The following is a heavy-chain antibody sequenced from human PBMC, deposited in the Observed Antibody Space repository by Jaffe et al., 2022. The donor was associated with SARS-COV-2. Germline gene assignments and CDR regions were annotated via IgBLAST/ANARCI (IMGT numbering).Heavy chain of an antibody. Sequence: QVQLVESGGGVVQPGRSLRLSCAASRFTFSSYAMHWVRQAPGKGLEWVAVISYDGSNKYYADSVKGRFTISRDNSKNTLYLQMNNLRAEDTAVYYCARDFFDESGYDWGVADYWGQGTLVTVSS. V-gene: IGHV3-30*04. CDR2: ISYDGSNK. CDR1: RFTFSSYA. D-gene: IGHD5-12*01. CDR3: ARDFFDESGYDWGVADY. J-gene: IGHJ4*02.